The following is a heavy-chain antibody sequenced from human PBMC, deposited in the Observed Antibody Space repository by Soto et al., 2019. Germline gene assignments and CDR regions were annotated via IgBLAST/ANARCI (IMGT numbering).Heavy chain of an antibody. V-gene: IGHV4-59*01. D-gene: IGHD2-8*01. CDR3: AGGNGAAGYYYYGMDV. CDR2: IYYSGST. CDR1: GGSISSYY. J-gene: IGHJ6*02. Sequence: QVQLQESGPGLVKPSETLSLTCTVSGGSISSYYWSWIRQPPGKGLEWIGYIYYSGSTNYNPSLKRRVTISVDTSKNQFSLKLSSVTAADTAVYYCAGGNGAAGYYYYGMDVWGQGTTVTVSS.